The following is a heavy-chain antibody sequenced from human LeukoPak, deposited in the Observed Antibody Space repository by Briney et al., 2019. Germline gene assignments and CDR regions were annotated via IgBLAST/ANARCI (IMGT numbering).Heavy chain of an antibody. CDR3: ARVTPRYYYGSWGMDV. V-gene: IGHV4-59*12. Sequence: PSETLSLTCTVSGGSISSYYWSWIRQPPGKGLEWIGYIYYSGSTNYNPSLKSRVTISVDTSKNQFSLNLTSVTAADTAVYYCARVTPRYYYGSWGMDVWGQGTTVTVSS. D-gene: IGHD3-10*01. J-gene: IGHJ6*02. CDR1: GGSISSYY. CDR2: IYYSGST.